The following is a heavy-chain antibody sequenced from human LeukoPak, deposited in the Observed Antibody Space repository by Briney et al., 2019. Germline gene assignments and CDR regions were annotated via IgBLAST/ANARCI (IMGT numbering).Heavy chain of an antibody. J-gene: IGHJ4*02. V-gene: IGHV3-23*01. Sequence: GGSLRLSCAASGFTFSSYGMSWVRQAPGKGPEWVSTISGSGGNTHYADSVKGRFTISRDNPKNTLYLQMNSLRVEDTAVYYCAKDFQYDGGQNWGQGTLVTVSS. CDR3: AKDFQYDGGQN. CDR2: ISGSGGNT. CDR1: GFTFSSYG. D-gene: IGHD4-17*01.